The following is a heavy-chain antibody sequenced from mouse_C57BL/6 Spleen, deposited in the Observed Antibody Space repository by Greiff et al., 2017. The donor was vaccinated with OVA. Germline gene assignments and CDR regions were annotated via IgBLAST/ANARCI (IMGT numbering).Heavy chain of an antibody. V-gene: IGHV1-81*01. CDR1: GYTFTSYG. J-gene: IGHJ4*01. Sequence: VQLQQTGAELARPGASVKLSCKASGYTFTSYGISWVKQRTGQGLEWIGEIYPRSGNTYYNEKFKGKATLTADKSSSTAYMELRSLTSEDSAVYFCARWGDYDGSHAMDYWGQGTSVTVSS. CDR2: IYPRSGNT. CDR3: ARWGDYDGSHAMDY. D-gene: IGHD2-4*01.